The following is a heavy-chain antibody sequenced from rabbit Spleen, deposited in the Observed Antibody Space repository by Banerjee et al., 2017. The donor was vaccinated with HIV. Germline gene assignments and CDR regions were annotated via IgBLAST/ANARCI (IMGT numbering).Heavy chain of an antibody. D-gene: IGHD1-1*01. CDR3: ARDSSSSFSISGMDL. Sequence: QSLEESGGDLVKPGASLTLTCTDSGGSFISSSYMCWVRQAPGKGLEWIACIDTGSSGFTCFATWAKGRVTCSKTASTTVTLQMTRLTASDTATYFCARDSSSSFSISGMDLWGQGTLGTVS. V-gene: IGHV1S40*01. J-gene: IGHJ6*01. CDR1: GGSFISSSY. CDR2: IDTGSSGFT.